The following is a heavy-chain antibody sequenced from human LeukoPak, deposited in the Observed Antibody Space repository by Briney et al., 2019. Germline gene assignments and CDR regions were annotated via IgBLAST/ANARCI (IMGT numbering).Heavy chain of an antibody. CDR1: GGSISPYY. V-gene: IGHV4-59*01. CDR3: ARDRASAGGFDY. CDR2: IYYSGTT. J-gene: IGHJ4*02. Sequence: SETLSLTCSVPGGSISPYYWSWIRQPPGKGLEWIGYIYYSGTTNYNPSLQSRVTISVATSKNQFSLKLSSVTAADTALYYCARDRASAGGFDYWGQGTLVTVSS. D-gene: IGHD2-15*01.